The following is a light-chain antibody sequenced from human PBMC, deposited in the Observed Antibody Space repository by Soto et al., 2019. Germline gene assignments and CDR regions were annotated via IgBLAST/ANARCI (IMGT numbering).Light chain of an antibody. CDR3: SSYTGGGIYAV. J-gene: IGLJ7*01. CDR2: EVS. V-gene: IGLV2-14*01. Sequence: QSVLTQPASVSGSPGQSITISCTGTSSDVGTYNYVSWYQHHPGKAPKLMIYEVSNRPSGVSNRFSGSKSGNTASLTISGLQAEDEADYYCSSYTGGGIYAVFGGGTQLTVL. CDR1: SSDVGTYNY.